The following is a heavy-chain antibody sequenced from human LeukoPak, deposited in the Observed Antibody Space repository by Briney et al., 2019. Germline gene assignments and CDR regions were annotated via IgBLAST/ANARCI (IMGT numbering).Heavy chain of an antibody. CDR3: ARGYCSSTSCYSYYYYYMDV. D-gene: IGHD2-2*01. Sequence: SETLSLTCTVSGGSISNYYWSWIRQPPGKGLEWIGYIYYSGSTNYNPSLKSRVTISVDTSKNQFSLKLSSVTAADTAVYYCARGYCSSTSCYSYYYYYMDVWGKGTTVTVSS. V-gene: IGHV4-59*08. J-gene: IGHJ6*03. CDR1: GGSISNYY. CDR2: IYYSGST.